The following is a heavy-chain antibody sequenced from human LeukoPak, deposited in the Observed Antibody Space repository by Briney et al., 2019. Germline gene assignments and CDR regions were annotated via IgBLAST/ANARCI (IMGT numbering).Heavy chain of an antibody. CDR1: GFTFSSYS. Sequence: GGSLRLSCAASGFTFSSYSMNWVRQAPGKGLVWVSRINSDGSSTSYADSVKGRFTISRDNAKNTLYLQMNSLRAEDTAVYYCARWAPEDEEYFDYWGQGTLVTVSS. V-gene: IGHV3-74*01. D-gene: IGHD1-14*01. J-gene: IGHJ4*02. CDR2: INSDGSST. CDR3: ARWAPEDEEYFDY.